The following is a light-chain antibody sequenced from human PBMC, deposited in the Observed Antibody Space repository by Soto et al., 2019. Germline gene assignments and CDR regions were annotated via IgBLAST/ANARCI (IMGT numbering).Light chain of an antibody. J-gene: IGKJ4*01. Sequence: DIVMTQSPLSLPVTPGEPASISCRSSQSLRHSNGYNYLDWYLQKPGQSPRLLIYDTSTRATGVPARFSGGGSGTDFTLTISRLEPEDFAVYYCQQFSSYPLTFGGGTKVDIK. CDR2: DTS. CDR1: QSLRHSNGYNY. CDR3: QQFSSYPLT. V-gene: IGKV2-28*01.